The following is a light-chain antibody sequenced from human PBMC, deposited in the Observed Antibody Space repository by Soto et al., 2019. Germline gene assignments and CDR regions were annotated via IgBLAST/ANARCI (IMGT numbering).Light chain of an antibody. J-gene: IGKJ5*01. CDR3: QQRSNWPPIT. Sequence: EIVLTQSPVTLSVSPGERVTLSCRASQSVSSSYLAWYQQKPGQAPRLLIYGASNRATGIPARFSGSGSGTDFTLTISSLEPEDFAVYYCQQRSNWPPITFGQGTRLEIK. V-gene: IGKV3D-20*02. CDR1: QSVSSSY. CDR2: GAS.